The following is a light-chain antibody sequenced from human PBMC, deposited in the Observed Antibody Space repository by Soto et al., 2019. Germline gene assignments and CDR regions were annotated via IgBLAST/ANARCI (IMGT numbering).Light chain of an antibody. V-gene: IGLV2-14*01. CDR3: SSYTSTYTPLYV. CDR1: SSDVGGYNY. CDR2: EVS. Sequence: LTQPASVSGSPGQSITISCTGTSSDVGGYNYVSWYQQHPGKAPKLMIYEVSNRPSGVSNRFSGSKSGNTASLTISGLQAEDEADYYCSSYTSTYTPLYVFGTGTKVTVL. J-gene: IGLJ1*01.